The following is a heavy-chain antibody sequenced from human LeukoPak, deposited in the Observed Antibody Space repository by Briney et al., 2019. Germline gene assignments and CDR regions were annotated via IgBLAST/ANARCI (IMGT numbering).Heavy chain of an antibody. CDR3: ARDGRAGSGYYRKDDY. CDR2: IKQDGSEK. J-gene: IGHJ4*02. V-gene: IGHV3-7*01. CDR1: GFTFSSYW. D-gene: IGHD3-22*01. Sequence: PGGSLRLSCAASGFTFSSYWMTWVRQAPGKGLEWVANIKQDGSEKYYVDSVKGRFTISRDNAKNSLYLQMSSLRAEDTAVYYCARDGRAGSGYYRKDDYWGQGTLVTASS.